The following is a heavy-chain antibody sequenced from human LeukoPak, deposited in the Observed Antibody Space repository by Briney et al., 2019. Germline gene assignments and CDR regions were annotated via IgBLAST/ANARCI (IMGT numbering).Heavy chain of an antibody. D-gene: IGHD3-10*01. Sequence: PGGSLRLSCAASGFTFDSYAMSWVRQAPGKGLEWVSCISAGGGKTHYADSVKGRFTISRDNSKNTLYLQMNSLRAEDTAVYYCAKARDFDYWGQGTLVTVSS. V-gene: IGHV3-23*01. J-gene: IGHJ4*02. CDR1: GFTFDSYA. CDR3: AKARDFDY. CDR2: ISAGGGKT.